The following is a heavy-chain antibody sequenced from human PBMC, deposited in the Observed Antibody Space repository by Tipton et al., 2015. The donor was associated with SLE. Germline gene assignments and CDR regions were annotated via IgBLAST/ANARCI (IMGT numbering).Heavy chain of an antibody. J-gene: IGHJ3*02. CDR3: ARAEGSWDAFDI. D-gene: IGHD2-15*01. V-gene: IGHV4-59*11. CDR2: IYYSGST. CDR1: GGSISSRY. Sequence: TLSLTCTVSGGSISSRYWSWIRQPPGKGLEWLGYIYYSGSTKYNPSLKSRVTISVDTSKNQFSLKLSSVTAADTAVYYCARAEGSWDAFDIWGQGTMVTVSS.